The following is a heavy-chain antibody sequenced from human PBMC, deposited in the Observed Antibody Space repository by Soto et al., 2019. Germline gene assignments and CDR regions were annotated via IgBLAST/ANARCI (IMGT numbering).Heavy chain of an antibody. V-gene: IGHV1-46*01. D-gene: IGHD1-1*01. Sequence: ASVKVSCKASGYTFTSYYMHWVRQAPGQGLEWMGIINPSGGSTSYAQKFQGRVTITRDTSASTAYMELSSLRSEDTAVYYCARDHGNWYYFDYCRQLHLVTVSS. CDR2: INPSGGST. CDR1: GYTFTSYY. CDR3: ARDHGNWYYFDY. J-gene: IGHJ4*02.